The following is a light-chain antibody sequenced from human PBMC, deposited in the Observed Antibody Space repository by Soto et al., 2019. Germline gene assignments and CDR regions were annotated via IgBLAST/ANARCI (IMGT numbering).Light chain of an antibody. J-gene: IGLJ2*01. Sequence: QAVVTQEPSLTVSPGGTVTLTCASSTGAVTSGHYTNWLQQKPGQAPRALIYSTDTKHSLTPARFSGSLLGGKAALTLSGAQPEDEADYYCLLYYGGAVIFGGGTKLTVL. CDR1: TGAVTSGHY. V-gene: IGLV7-43*01. CDR3: LLYYGGAVI. CDR2: STD.